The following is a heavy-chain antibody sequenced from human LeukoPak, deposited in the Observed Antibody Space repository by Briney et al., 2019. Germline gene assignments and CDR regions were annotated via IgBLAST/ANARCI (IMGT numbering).Heavy chain of an antibody. D-gene: IGHD3-10*01. CDR3: ASAMYYYGSGSYSNWDY. J-gene: IGHJ4*02. CDR2: ISAYNGNT. Sequence: ASVKVSCKASGYTFTSYGISWVRQAPGQGLEWMGWISAYNGNTNYAQKLQGRVTMTTDTSTSTAYMELSSLRSEDTAVYYCASAMYYYGSGSYSNWDYWGQGTLVTVSS. V-gene: IGHV1-18*01. CDR1: GYTFTSYG.